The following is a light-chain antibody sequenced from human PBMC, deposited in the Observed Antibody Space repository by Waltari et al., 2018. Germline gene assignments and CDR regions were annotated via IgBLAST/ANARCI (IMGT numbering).Light chain of an antibody. CDR1: QNIDIF. V-gene: IGKV1-33*01. Sequence: DIQMTQSPSSLSASVGDSVTITCQASQNIDIFLNWYRQRPGRAPELLIFDASLLQSGVSSRFSGSGSGTTFALTISSLQPEDFAVYYCQQYQNLPRSFGGGTKL. CDR2: DAS. J-gene: IGKJ4*01. CDR3: QQYQNLPRS.